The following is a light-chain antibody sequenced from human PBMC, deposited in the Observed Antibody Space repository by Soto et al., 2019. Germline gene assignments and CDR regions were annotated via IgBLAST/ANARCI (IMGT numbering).Light chain of an antibody. CDR1: RSFSSSY. J-gene: IGKJ2*01. CDR3: EQYGSSPPYT. V-gene: IGKV3-20*01. Sequence: EIVLTQYPDPLSLSPGERDTLSCRASRSFSSSYLAWYQQKHGQAPRLLIYAASSRATGIPDRFSGSGSGTDFTLTISRLEPEDFGVYYCEQYGSSPPYTFGQGTKLEIK. CDR2: AAS.